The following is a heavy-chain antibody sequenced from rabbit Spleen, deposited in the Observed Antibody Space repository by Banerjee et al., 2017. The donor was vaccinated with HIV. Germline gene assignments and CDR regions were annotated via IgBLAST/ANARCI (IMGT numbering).Heavy chain of an antibody. CDR2: IYGGSGGTT. V-gene: IGHV1S45*01. Sequence: QEQLVESGGGLVQPGGSLKLSCTVSGFSFSSSLYICWVRQAPGKGLEWIGCIYGGSGGTTYHASWARGRFTISKTSSTTVTLQMTSLTAADTATYFCARDRFGGSTYYIENYGMDLWGPGTLVTVS. CDR1: GFSFSSSLY. D-gene: IGHD8-1*01. J-gene: IGHJ6*01. CDR3: ARDRFGGSTYYIENYGMDL.